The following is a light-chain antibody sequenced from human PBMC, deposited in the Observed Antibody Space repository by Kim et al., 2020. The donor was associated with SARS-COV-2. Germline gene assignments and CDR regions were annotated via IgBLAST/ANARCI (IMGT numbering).Light chain of an antibody. CDR2: DVS. CDR3: FSYTSSGTYV. Sequence: QSALTQPASVSGSPGQSITISCTGTSSDIGAYDYVFWYQQRPGKAPQLLIFDVSERPSAVSNRFSGSKSGHTASLTISGLQPEDEADYYCFSYTSSGTYVFGNGAKVTVL. V-gene: IGLV2-14*01. CDR1: SSDIGAYDY. J-gene: IGLJ1*01.